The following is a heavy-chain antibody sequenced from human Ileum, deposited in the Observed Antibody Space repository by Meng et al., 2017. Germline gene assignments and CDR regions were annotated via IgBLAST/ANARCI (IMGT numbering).Heavy chain of an antibody. D-gene: IGHD3-10*02. CDR2: VYHSGST. CDR3: ARADYVRYFDL. J-gene: IGHJ2*01. Sequence: QVQLQESGPGRVKPTETLSLTGAVSGVSIERNNWWTWLRQPPGQGLEWIGVVYHSGSTHYNPSLQSRVPISIYNSKNRFSLSLNSVTAADTAIYYCARADYVRYFDLWGRGTLVTVSS. V-gene: IGHV4-4*02. CDR1: GVSIERNNW.